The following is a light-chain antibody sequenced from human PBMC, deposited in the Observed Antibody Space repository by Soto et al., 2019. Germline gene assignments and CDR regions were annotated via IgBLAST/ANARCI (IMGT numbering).Light chain of an antibody. CDR1: QTVIKY. CDR3: QQSYSTLFT. Sequence: DIHMTQSPSSLSASVGDRVTITCRASQTVIKYLNWYQQKPGRAPNLLIYAASRLQSGVPSRFSASGSGTEFTLTISSLQPEDFATYYCQQSYSTLFTFGPGTKVEIK. V-gene: IGKV1-39*01. CDR2: AAS. J-gene: IGKJ3*01.